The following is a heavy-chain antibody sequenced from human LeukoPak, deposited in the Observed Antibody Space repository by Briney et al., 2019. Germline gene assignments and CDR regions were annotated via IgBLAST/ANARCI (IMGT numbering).Heavy chain of an antibody. CDR1: GGSISSYY. J-gene: IGHJ6*02. V-gene: IGHV4-34*01. CDR2: INHSGST. Sequence: SETLSLTCTVSGGSISSYYWSWIRQPPGKGLEWIGEINHSGSTNYNPSLKSRVTISVDTSKNRFSLKLSSVTAADTAVYYCPLTASRGMDVWGQGTTVTVSS. CDR3: PLTASRGMDV. D-gene: IGHD3-16*01.